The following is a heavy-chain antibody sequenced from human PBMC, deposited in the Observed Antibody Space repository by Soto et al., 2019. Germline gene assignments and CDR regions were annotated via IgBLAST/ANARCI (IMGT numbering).Heavy chain of an antibody. D-gene: IGHD3-3*01. Sequence: GGSLRLSCAASGFTFSSSEMNWVRQAPGKGLEWVSYISSSGSTIYYADSVKGRFTVSRDNAKKSLYLQMNSLRAEDTAVYYCARESTTIFGVVISGYYFDYWGQGTLVTVSS. CDR3: ARESTTIFGVVISGYYFDY. CDR2: ISSSGSTI. V-gene: IGHV3-48*03. CDR1: GFTFSSSE. J-gene: IGHJ4*02.